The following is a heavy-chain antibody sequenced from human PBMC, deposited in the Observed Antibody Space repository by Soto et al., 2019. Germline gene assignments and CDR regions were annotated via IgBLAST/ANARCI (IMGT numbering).Heavy chain of an antibody. Sequence: SVKVSCKASAGTFSSYAISWVRQAPGQGLEWMGGITPIFGTANYAQKFQGRVTITADESTSTAYMELSSLRSEDTAVYYCARGLYPPPSYGMDVWGQGTTVTVSS. CDR1: AGTFSSYA. CDR3: ARGLYPPPSYGMDV. V-gene: IGHV1-69*13. J-gene: IGHJ6*02. CDR2: ITPIFGTA. D-gene: IGHD2-8*01.